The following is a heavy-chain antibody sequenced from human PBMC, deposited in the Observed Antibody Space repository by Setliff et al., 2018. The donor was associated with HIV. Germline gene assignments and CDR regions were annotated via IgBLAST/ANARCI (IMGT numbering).Heavy chain of an antibody. CDR3: ARDRSSGWSKDWFDT. CDR1: GGSIISYY. CDR2: IYISGST. Sequence: PSETLSLTCTVSGGSIISYYWSWIRQPAGKGLEWIGHIYISGSTNYNPSFNSRVTMSVDTSKNQFSLRLTSVTAADTAMYHCARDRSSGWSKDWFDTWGQGILVTVSS. D-gene: IGHD6-19*01. J-gene: IGHJ5*02. V-gene: IGHV4-4*07.